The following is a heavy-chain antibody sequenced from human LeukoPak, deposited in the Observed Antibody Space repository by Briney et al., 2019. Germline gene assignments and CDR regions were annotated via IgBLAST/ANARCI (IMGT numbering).Heavy chain of an antibody. D-gene: IGHD3-10*01. V-gene: IGHV4-34*01. CDR2: INHSGST. J-gene: IGHJ4*02. CDR3: ARGASLLWFGEPPYDY. Sequence: SETLSLTRAVYGGSFSGYYWSWIRQPPGKGLEWIGEINHSGSTNYNPSLKSRVTISVDTSKNQFSLKLSSVTAADTAVYYCARGASLLWFGEPPYDYWGQGTLVTVSS. CDR1: GGSFSGYY.